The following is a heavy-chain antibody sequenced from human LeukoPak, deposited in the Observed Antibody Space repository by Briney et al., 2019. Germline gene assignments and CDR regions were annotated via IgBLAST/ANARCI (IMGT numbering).Heavy chain of an antibody. Sequence: SETLSLTCTVSGGSISSSSYYWGWIRQPPGKGLEWIGGIYYSGSTYYNPSLKSRVTISVDTSKNQFSLKLSSVTAADTAVYYCASQYYYDSSGYYHDAFDIWGQGTMVTVSS. V-gene: IGHV4-39*01. CDR1: GGSISSSSYY. D-gene: IGHD3-22*01. J-gene: IGHJ3*02. CDR3: ASQYYYDSSGYYHDAFDI. CDR2: IYYSGST.